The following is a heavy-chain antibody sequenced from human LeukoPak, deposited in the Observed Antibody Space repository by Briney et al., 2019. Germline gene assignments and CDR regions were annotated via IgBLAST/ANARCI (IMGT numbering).Heavy chain of an antibody. CDR2: INPNSGGT. CDR3: ARAKESGYSYYYYYYMDV. CDR1: GYTFTGYY. Sequence: ASVKVSCKASGYTFTGYYMHWVRQAPGQGLEWMGWINPNSGGTNYAQKFQGRVTMTRDTSISTAYMELSRLRSDDTAVYYCARAKESGYSYYYYYYMDVWGKGTTVTVSS. V-gene: IGHV1-2*02. D-gene: IGHD5-12*01. J-gene: IGHJ6*03.